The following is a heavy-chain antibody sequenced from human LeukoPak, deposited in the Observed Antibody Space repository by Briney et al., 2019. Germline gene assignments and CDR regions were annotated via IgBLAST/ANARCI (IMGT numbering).Heavy chain of an antibody. D-gene: IGHD1-26*01. Sequence: GGSLRLSCAASGFTFSSYSMSWVRQAPGKGLEWVSAIRGSGGSTYYADSVKGRFTISRDNSKNTLYLQMNSLRAEDTAVYYCAKEIRWELQVRFDYWGQGTLVTVSS. CDR3: AKEIRWELQVRFDY. CDR1: GFTFSSYS. CDR2: IRGSGGST. J-gene: IGHJ4*02. V-gene: IGHV3-23*01.